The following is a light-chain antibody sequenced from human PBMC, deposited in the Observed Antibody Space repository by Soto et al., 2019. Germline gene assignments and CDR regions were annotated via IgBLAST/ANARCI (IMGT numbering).Light chain of an antibody. J-gene: IGLJ1*01. V-gene: IGLV2-14*01. CDR2: QVS. CDR1: SSDIGGFYY. Sequence: QSVLTQPASVSGSPGQSITISCTGTSSDIGGFYYVSWYQHHPGKDPKLMIYQVSNRPSGVSNRFSGSKSGNTASLTISGLQAEDEADYFCSSYSSSSTFYVFGAGTKATVL. CDR3: SSYSSSSTFYV.